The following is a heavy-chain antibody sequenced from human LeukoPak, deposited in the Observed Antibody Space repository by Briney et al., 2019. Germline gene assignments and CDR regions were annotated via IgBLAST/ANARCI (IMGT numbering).Heavy chain of an antibody. J-gene: IGHJ4*02. V-gene: IGHV3-23*01. CDR1: GFTFTTYS. CDR3: AKDRAGTPWAD. CDR2: INPGGVSR. D-gene: IGHD1-1*01. Sequence: PGGSLRLSCAAYGFTFTTYSMTWVRQAPGKGLEWVSSINPGGVSRYYADSVRGRFTISRDNSENTVSLQMNSLRTDDTAMYYCAKDRAGTPWADWGQGTLVTVSS.